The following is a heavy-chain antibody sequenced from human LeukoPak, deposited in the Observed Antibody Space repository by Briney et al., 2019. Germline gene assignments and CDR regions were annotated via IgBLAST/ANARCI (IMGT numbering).Heavy chain of an antibody. J-gene: IGHJ4*02. Sequence: PGGSLRLSCAASGFIFSSYGMSWVRQAPGKGLEWVSAISGSGGSTYYADSVKGRFTISRDNSKNTLYLQMNSLRAEDTAVYYCAKMTYNWNPGDYFDYWGQGTLVTVSS. V-gene: IGHV3-23*01. CDR3: AKMTYNWNPGDYFDY. CDR1: GFIFSSYG. CDR2: ISGSGGST. D-gene: IGHD1-20*01.